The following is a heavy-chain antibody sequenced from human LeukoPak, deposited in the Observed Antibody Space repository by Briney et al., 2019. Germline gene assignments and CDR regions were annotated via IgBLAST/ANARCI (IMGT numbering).Heavy chain of an antibody. V-gene: IGHV3-30*04. CDR1: GFTFSSYA. CDR2: ISYDGSNK. CDR3: ARGSHQQLAPYYYYGMDD. Sequence: PGRSLRLSCAASGFTFSSYAMHWVRQAPGKGLEWVAVISYDGSNKYYADSVKGRFTISRDNSKNTLYLQMNSLRAEDTAVYYCARGSHQQLAPYYYYGMDDWGQGTTVTVSS. J-gene: IGHJ6*02. D-gene: IGHD6-13*01.